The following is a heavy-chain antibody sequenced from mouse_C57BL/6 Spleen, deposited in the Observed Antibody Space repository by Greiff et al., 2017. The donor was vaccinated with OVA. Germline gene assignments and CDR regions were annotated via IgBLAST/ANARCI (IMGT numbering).Heavy chain of an antibody. Sequence: VQLQQSGPELVKPGASVKISCKASGYSFTGYYMNWVKQSPEKSLEWIGEINPSTGGTTYNQKFKAKATLTVDKSSSTAYMQLKSLTSEDSAVYYCARKGDDYGYFDYWGQGTTLTVSS. CDR2: INPSTGGT. J-gene: IGHJ2*01. V-gene: IGHV1-42*01. D-gene: IGHD2-4*01. CDR1: GYSFTGYY. CDR3: ARKGDDYGYFDY.